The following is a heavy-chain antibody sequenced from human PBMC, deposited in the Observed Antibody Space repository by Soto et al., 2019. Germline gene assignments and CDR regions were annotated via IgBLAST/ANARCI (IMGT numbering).Heavy chain of an antibody. CDR2: ISSSGSTI. J-gene: IGHJ3*02. Sequence: QVQLVESGGGLVKPGGSLRLSCAASGFTFSDYYMSWIRQAPGKGLEWVSYISSSGSTIYYADSVKGRFTISRDNAKNALYLQMNSLRAEDTAVYYCARVQGIVATIPYRVDAFDIWGQGTMVTVSS. D-gene: IGHD5-12*01. CDR1: GFTFSDYY. V-gene: IGHV3-11*01. CDR3: ARVQGIVATIPYRVDAFDI.